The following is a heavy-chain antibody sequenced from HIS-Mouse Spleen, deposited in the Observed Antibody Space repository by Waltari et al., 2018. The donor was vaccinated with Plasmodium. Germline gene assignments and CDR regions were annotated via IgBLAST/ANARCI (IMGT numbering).Heavy chain of an antibody. V-gene: IGHV3-53*01. Sequence: EVQLVESGGGLIQPGGSLRLSCAASGFTVSSNYMSWVRQAPGKGLELVSVIYIGGRTYYANSVKGRFTISRDDSKNTLYLKMNSLRAEDTAVYYCARGMKSSSSAFDIWGQGTMVTVSS. CDR3: ARGMKSSSSAFDI. D-gene: IGHD6-6*01. CDR1: GFTVSSNY. CDR2: IYIGGRT. J-gene: IGHJ3*02.